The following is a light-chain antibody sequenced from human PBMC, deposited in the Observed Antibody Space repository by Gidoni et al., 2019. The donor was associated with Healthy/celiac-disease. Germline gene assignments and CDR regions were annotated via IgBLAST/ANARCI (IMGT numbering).Light chain of an antibody. J-gene: IGKJ4*01. Sequence: ELVLTRSPVTLSLSPGARATLSCRASQRVSSSYLAWYQQKPGQAPRLLIYGASSRATGIPDRFSGSGSGTDFTLTISRLEPEDFAVYYCQQYGSSPSTFGGXTKVEIK. CDR2: GAS. CDR1: QRVSSSY. V-gene: IGKV3-20*01. CDR3: QQYGSSPST.